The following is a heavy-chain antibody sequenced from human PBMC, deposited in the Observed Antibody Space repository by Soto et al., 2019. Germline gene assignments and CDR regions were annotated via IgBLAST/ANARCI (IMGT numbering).Heavy chain of an antibody. CDR2: INPSGGST. D-gene: IGHD2-2*01. CDR1: GYTFTSYY. V-gene: IGHV1-46*03. CDR3: ARGGCSSTSCYFRFDY. Sequence: ASVKVSCKASGYTFTSYYMHWVRQAPGQGLEWMGIINPSGGSTSYAQKFQGRVTMTRDTSTSTVYMELSSLRSEDTAVYYCARGGCSSTSCYFRFDYWGQGTLVTVSS. J-gene: IGHJ4*02.